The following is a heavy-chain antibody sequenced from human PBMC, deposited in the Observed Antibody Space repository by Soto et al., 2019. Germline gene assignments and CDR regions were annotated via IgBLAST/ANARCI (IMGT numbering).Heavy chain of an antibody. CDR1: GYTFTSYG. Sequence: GASVKVSCKASGYTFTSYGISWVRQAPGQGLEWMGWISAYNGNTNYAQKLQGRVTMTTDTSTSTAYMELRSLRSDDTDVYYSAREKDFVWLLDYWGPGTLVTVSS. J-gene: IGHJ4*02. CDR3: AREKDFVWLLDY. V-gene: IGHV1-18*04. D-gene: IGHD3-22*01. CDR2: ISAYNGNT.